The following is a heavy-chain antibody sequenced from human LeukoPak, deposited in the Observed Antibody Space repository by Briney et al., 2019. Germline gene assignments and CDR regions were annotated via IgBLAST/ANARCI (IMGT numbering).Heavy chain of an antibody. CDR3: AIMPSYGSGNWFDP. Sequence: SETLSLTCTVSGGSISSYYWSWIRQPPGKGLEWIGYIYYSGSTNYNPSLKSRVTISVDTSKNQFSLKLSSVTAADTAVYYCAIMPSYGSGNWFDPWGQGTLVTVSS. CDR2: IYYSGST. CDR1: GGSISSYY. D-gene: IGHD3-10*01. V-gene: IGHV4-59*01. J-gene: IGHJ5*02.